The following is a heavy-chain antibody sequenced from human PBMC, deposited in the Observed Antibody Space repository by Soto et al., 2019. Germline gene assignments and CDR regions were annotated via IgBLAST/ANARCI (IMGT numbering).Heavy chain of an antibody. CDR3: ARDHGTIFDKLNYHFDS. V-gene: IGHV3-30*03. J-gene: IGHJ4*02. D-gene: IGHD3-3*01. CDR2: ISYDGRKD. CDR1: GFTFNTYA. Sequence: GGSLRLSCAASGFTFNTYAVHWVRQAPGKGLEWVAVISYDGRKDYYADSMRGRFTISRDNSKNTLYLQIHSLRPEDTAVYYCARDHGTIFDKLNYHFDSWGQGTLVTVSS.